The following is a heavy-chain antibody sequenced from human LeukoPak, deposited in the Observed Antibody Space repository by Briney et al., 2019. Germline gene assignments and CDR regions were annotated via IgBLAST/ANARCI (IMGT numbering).Heavy chain of an antibody. CDR2: ISSSGSTI. CDR3: AREPFTSYRTYGMDV. CDR1: RFTFNDYY. J-gene: IGHJ6*02. D-gene: IGHD2-2*01. Sequence: GGSLRLYCAASRFTFNDYYMSWNPQAPGKGLEGVSYISSSGSTIYYADSVKGRFTISRDNAKNSLYLQMNSLRAEDTAVYYCAREPFTSYRTYGMDVWGQGTTVTVSS. V-gene: IGHV3-11*01.